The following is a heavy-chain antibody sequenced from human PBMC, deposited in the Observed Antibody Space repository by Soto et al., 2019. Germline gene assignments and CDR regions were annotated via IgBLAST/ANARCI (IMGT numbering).Heavy chain of an antibody. D-gene: IGHD3-3*01. Sequence: EVQLVDSGGGLVKPGESLRLSCVASGFTFKNYNRNWVRQAPGKGLEWVSSIGGTDTFTYYADSVKGRFSISRDNAKSSLFLQMNSLRAEDTAVYFCVRDGSILGVTRWGQGTLVTVSS. CDR3: VRDGSILGVTR. J-gene: IGHJ4*02. V-gene: IGHV3-21*01. CDR2: IGGTDTFT. CDR1: GFTFKNYN.